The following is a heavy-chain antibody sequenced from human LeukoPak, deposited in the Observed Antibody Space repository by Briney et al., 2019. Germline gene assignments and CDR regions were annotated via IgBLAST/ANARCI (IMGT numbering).Heavy chain of an antibody. CDR2: MNPNSGNT. J-gene: IGHJ4*02. V-gene: IGHV1-8*01. D-gene: IGHD3-9*01. CDR3: ARGNYDILTEDY. Sequence: GASVNVSCKASGYTFTSYDINWVRQATGQGLEWMGWMNPNSGNTGYAQKFQGRVTMTRNTSISTAYMELSSLRSEDTAVYYCARGNYDILTEDYWGQGTLVTVSS. CDR1: GYTFTSYD.